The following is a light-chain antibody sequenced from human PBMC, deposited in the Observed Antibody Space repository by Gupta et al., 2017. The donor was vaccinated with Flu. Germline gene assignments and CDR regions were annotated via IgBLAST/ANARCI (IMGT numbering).Light chain of an antibody. V-gene: IGKV3-15*01. Sequence: EIVMTQWLATLSVSPGERATRSCRASQSVNSNLAWYQQKPGQAPRLLIFGASTRATGIPARFSCSGSGTEFTLSISSLQSEDFAVYYCQQYNKWPPLTFGGGTTVEIK. CDR3: QQYNKWPPLT. J-gene: IGKJ4*01. CDR2: GAS. CDR1: QSVNSN.